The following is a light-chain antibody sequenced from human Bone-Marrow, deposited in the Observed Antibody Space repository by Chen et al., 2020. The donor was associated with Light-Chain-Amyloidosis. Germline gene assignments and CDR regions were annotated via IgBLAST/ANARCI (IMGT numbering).Light chain of an antibody. CDR2: DDS. J-gene: IGLJ3*02. Sequence: SYVLTQPSSVSVAPGQTATIACGGNNIGTTSVHWYQQTPGQAPLLVVYDDSDRPSGIPERWSGSNSGNTATLTISRVEEGDEADYYCQVWERSSDRPVFGGGTKLTVL. CDR1: NIGTTS. CDR3: QVWERSSDRPV. V-gene: IGLV3-21*02.